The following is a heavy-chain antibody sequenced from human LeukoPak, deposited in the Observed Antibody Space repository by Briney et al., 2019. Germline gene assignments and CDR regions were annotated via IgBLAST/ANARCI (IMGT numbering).Heavy chain of an antibody. Sequence: ASVKVSCKASGGTFSSYAISWVRQAPGQGLEWMGGIIPIFGTANYAQKFQGRVTITADESTSTAYMELSSLRSEDTAVYYCARCIAAATNWFDPWGQGTLVTVSS. D-gene: IGHD6-13*01. V-gene: IGHV1-69*13. CDR2: IIPIFGTA. J-gene: IGHJ5*02. CDR1: GGTFSSYA. CDR3: ARCIAAATNWFDP.